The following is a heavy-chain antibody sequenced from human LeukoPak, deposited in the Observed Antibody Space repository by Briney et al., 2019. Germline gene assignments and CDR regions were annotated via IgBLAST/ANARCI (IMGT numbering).Heavy chain of an antibody. Sequence: ASVKVSCKASGYTFTSYDINWVRQATGQGLEWMGWMNPNSGNTGYAQKFQGRVTMTRNTSISTAYMELRRLRSDDTAVYYCARDSGERGSGSYLIAYWGQGTLVTVSS. CDR2: MNPNSGNT. J-gene: IGHJ4*02. D-gene: IGHD3-10*01. CDR3: ARDSGERGSGSYLIAY. V-gene: IGHV1-8*01. CDR1: GYTFTSYD.